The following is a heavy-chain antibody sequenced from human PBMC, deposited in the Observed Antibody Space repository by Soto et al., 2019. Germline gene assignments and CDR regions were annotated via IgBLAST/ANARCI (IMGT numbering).Heavy chain of an antibody. D-gene: IGHD6-13*01. Sequence: VPSVKISCKGRGNSFNNWIGWARQKHGKGLEWVGIIYPGDSDTRYSPSFQGQVTISADKSISTAYLQWSSLKASDTAMYYCARTSAAGKYYYGMDVWGQGTTVTVSS. CDR3: ARTSAAGKYYYGMDV. CDR1: GNSFNNW. CDR2: IYPGDSDT. V-gene: IGHV5-51*01. J-gene: IGHJ6*02.